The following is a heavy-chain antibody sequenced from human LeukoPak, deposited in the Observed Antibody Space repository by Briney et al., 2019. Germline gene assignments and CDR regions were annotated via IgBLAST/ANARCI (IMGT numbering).Heavy chain of an antibody. CDR2: IYYRGGT. CDR3: ARDFFGLGGIDY. J-gene: IGHJ4*02. Sequence: SETLSLTCTVSGDSLGSGDYYWSWIRQPPGKGLEWIGLIYYRGGTSYNPSLKSRLTISVDTSENRFSLRLDSVTAADTAVYYCARDFFGLGGIDYWGQGALVIVSS. CDR1: GDSLGSGDYY. V-gene: IGHV4-30-4*01. D-gene: IGHD3-16*01.